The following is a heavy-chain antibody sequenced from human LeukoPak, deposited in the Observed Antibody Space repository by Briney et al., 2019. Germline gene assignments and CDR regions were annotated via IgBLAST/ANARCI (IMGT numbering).Heavy chain of an antibody. Sequence: PGGSLRLSCAASRFTFSIYSMNWVRQTPGKGLEWVSSISSSSAYIYYADSVKGRFTISRDNAKNSLFLQMNSLRAEDTAVYYCAREPTGMVLWGQGTLVTVSS. V-gene: IGHV3-21*01. CDR2: ISSSSAYI. CDR3: AREPTGMVL. CDR1: RFTFSIYS. D-gene: IGHD5-18*01. J-gene: IGHJ4*02.